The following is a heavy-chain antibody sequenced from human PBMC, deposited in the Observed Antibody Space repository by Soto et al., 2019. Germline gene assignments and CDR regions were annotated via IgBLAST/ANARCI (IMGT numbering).Heavy chain of an antibody. V-gene: IGHV3-33*01. J-gene: IGHJ4*02. CDR1: GFTFSSYG. CDR3: ARDYCSGGSCYFLFDY. Sequence: GGSLRLSCAASGFTFSSYGMHWVRQAPGKGLEWVAVIWYDGSNKYYADSVKGRFTISRDNSKNTLYLQMNSLRAEDTAVYYCARDYCSGGSCYFLFDYWGQGTLVTVSS. D-gene: IGHD2-15*01. CDR2: IWYDGSNK.